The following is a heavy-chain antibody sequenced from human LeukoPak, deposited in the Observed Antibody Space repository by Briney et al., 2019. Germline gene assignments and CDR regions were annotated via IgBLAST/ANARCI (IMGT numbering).Heavy chain of an antibody. CDR3: TTDHDTSRWTFIY. CDR2: IKSETDGGTT. J-gene: IGHJ4*02. V-gene: IGHV3-15*01. CDR1: GFTFSNAW. D-gene: IGHD6-13*01. Sequence: TTGSSLRLSCAASGFTFSNAWMSWVGQGPGKGLEWVGRIKSETDGGTTDYAAPVKGRFTISRDDSKTTLFLQMNSLKTEDTAVYYCTTDHDTSRWTFIYWGQGTLVTVSS.